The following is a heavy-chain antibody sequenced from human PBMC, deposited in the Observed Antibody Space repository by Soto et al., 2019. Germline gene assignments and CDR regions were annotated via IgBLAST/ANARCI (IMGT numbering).Heavy chain of an antibody. J-gene: IGHJ4*02. CDR2: ISGSGGST. CDR1: GFTFSSYA. D-gene: IGHD3-3*01. Sequence: SGGSLRLSCAASGFTFSSYAMSWVRQAPGKGLEWVSAISGSGGSTYYADSVKGRFTISRDNSKNTLYLQMNSLRAEDTAVYYCAKGGLLRFLEWLFDYWGQGTLVTVSS. V-gene: IGHV3-23*01. CDR3: AKGGLLRFLEWLFDY.